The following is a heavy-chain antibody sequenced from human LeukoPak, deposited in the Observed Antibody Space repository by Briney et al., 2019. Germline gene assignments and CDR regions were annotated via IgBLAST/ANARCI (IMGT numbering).Heavy chain of an antibody. D-gene: IGHD2-15*01. Sequence: PGRSLRLSCAASGFTFSSYAMHWVRQASGKGLEWVGRIRSKANSYATAYAASVKGRFTISRDDSKNTAYLQMNSLKTEDTAVYYCTRSGSVVVVVAATRHYYYGMDVWGKGTTVTVSS. CDR2: IRSKANSYAT. CDR1: GFTFSSYA. CDR3: TRSGSVVVVVAATRHYYYGMDV. V-gene: IGHV3-73*01. J-gene: IGHJ6*04.